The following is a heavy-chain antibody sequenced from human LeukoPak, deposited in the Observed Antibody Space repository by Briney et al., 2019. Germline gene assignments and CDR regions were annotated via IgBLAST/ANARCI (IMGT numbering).Heavy chain of an antibody. CDR2: ISAYNGNT. V-gene: IGHV1-18*01. CDR1: GYTFTSYG. Sequence: ASVKVSCKASGYTFTSYGISWVRQAPGQGLEWMGWISAYNGNTNYAQKLHGRVTMTTDTSTSTAYMELRSLRSDDTAVYYCARLWLGESKRYPYNYYYYMDVWGKGTTVTVSS. D-gene: IGHD3-10*01. J-gene: IGHJ6*03. CDR3: ARLWLGESKRYPYNYYYYMDV.